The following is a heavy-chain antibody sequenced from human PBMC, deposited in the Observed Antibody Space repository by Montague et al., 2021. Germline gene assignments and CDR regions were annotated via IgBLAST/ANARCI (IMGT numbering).Heavy chain of an antibody. D-gene: IGHD6-13*01. CDR1: GASITSNIYY. CDR3: ARVFSSWYVGWFDP. Sequence: SETLSLTCTVSGASITSNIYYWVWISQSPGKGLEWIGSIYYSGNSFYQPSLKSRITMAVDTTKNQFSLKLSSVTAADTAIHYCARVFSSWYVGWFDPWGQGPLVPVSP. V-gene: IGHV4-39*07. J-gene: IGHJ5*02. CDR2: IYYSGNS.